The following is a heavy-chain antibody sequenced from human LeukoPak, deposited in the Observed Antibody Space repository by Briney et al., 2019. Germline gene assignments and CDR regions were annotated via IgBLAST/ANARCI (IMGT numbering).Heavy chain of an antibody. V-gene: IGHV3-11*04. D-gene: IGHD6-19*01. J-gene: IGHJ4*02. Sequence: PGGSLRLSCAASGFDFSDYYMSWIRQAPGKGLEWLSYISSSGTTIYYTDSVKGRFTISWDNANNSLYLQMNSLRAEDTAVYYCARDREQWLVLFDYWGQGTLVTVSS. CDR1: GFDFSDYY. CDR3: ARDREQWLVLFDY. CDR2: ISSSGTTI.